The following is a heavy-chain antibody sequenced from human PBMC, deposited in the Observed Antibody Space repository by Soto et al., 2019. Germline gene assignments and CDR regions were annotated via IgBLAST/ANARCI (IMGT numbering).Heavy chain of an antibody. V-gene: IGHV3-66*01. D-gene: IGHD6-19*01. Sequence: TGGSLRLSCAASGFTVRGNYMSWARQAPGKGLEWVSVIYNDGSTYYADSVKGRFTISRDNSKSTLYLQMNSLRAEDTAVYYCAKDYDAGYSSGWTFDYWGQGIPVTVSS. J-gene: IGHJ4*02. CDR3: AKDYDAGYSSGWTFDY. CDR1: GFTVRGNY. CDR2: IYNDGST.